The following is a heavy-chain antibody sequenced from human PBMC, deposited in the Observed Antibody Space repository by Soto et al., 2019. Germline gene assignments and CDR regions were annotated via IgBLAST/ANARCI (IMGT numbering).Heavy chain of an antibody. CDR1: GYTFTSYG. CDR3: ARVHDGYSGYVEGTYYYYYGMDV. Sequence: QVQLVQSGAEVKKPGASVKVSCKASGYTFTSYGISWVRQAPGQGLEWMGWISAYNGNTNYAQKLQGRVTMTTDTSTSTAYMELRSLRSDDTAVYYCARVHDGYSGYVEGTYYYYYGMDVWGQGTTVTVSS. D-gene: IGHD5-12*01. CDR2: ISAYNGNT. V-gene: IGHV1-18*01. J-gene: IGHJ6*02.